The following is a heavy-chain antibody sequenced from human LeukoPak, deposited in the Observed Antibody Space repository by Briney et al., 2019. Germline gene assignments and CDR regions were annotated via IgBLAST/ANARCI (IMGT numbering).Heavy chain of an antibody. CDR2: ISSTSSYI. Sequence: GGSLRLSWAASGFTFSSYSMNWVRQAPGKGLEWVSSISSTSSYIYYADSVKGRFTISRDNAKNSLYLQMNSLRAEDTAVYYCARGEYGSGSYYILFDYWGQGTLVTVSS. J-gene: IGHJ4*02. CDR3: ARGEYGSGSYYILFDY. CDR1: GFTFSSYS. V-gene: IGHV3-21*01. D-gene: IGHD3-10*01.